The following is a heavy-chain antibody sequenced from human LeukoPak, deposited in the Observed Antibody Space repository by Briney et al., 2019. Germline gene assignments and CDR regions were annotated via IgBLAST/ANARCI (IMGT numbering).Heavy chain of an antibody. Sequence: GGSLRLSCAASGFTFSSYGMSWVRQAPGKGLEWVSAISGGGSSTYYADSVKGRFTISRDNSKNTLYLQMNSLRAEDTAVYYCAKDSKIVGATFRSYHYMDVWGKGTAVTVSS. D-gene: IGHD1-26*01. CDR1: GFTFSSYG. V-gene: IGHV3-23*01. CDR3: AKDSKIVGATFRSYHYMDV. J-gene: IGHJ6*03. CDR2: ISGGGSST.